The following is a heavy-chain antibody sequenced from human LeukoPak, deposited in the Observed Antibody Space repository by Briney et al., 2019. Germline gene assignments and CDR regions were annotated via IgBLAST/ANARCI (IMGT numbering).Heavy chain of an antibody. CDR2: IRSKAYRGTT. J-gene: IGHJ6*02. D-gene: IGHD5-18*01. Sequence: GGSLRLSCTGSGFTFGDHAMSWVRQAPGRGLEWVGFIRSKAYRGTTEYAASVKGRFTISRDDSASIAYLQMNSLRTEDTAVYYCARGPIQLWIHNAMDVWGQGTTVTVSS. CDR3: ARGPIQLWIHNAMDV. V-gene: IGHV3-49*04. CDR1: GFTFGDHA.